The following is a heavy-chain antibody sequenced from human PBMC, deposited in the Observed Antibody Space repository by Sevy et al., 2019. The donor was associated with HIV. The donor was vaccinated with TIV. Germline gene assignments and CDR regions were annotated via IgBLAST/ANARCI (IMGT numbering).Heavy chain of an antibody. Sequence: GGSLRLSCAASGFTFSNYAMSWVRQAPGKGLEWVSSISGIGGNTSYADSVKGRFNIPRDNARNTLYLEMTSLRADDTVVYYCSKSDYHFWSGQAGGYYFDYWGQGTLVTVSS. D-gene: IGHD3-3*01. CDR1: GFTFSNYA. V-gene: IGHV3-23*01. J-gene: IGHJ4*02. CDR2: ISGIGGNT. CDR3: SKSDYHFWSGQAGGYYFDY.